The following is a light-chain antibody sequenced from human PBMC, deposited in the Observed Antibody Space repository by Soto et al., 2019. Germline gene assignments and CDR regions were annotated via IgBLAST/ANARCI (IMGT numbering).Light chain of an antibody. V-gene: IGKV3-11*01. CDR2: DAS. Sequence: EIVLTQSPATLSLSPGERATLSCRASQSISSSLAWYHQKPGQAPRLLIYDASIRATGFPARFSGSGSGTDFTLTIGSLEPEDFAVYYCQQRSEWPRTFGQGTKVEIK. CDR1: QSISSS. J-gene: IGKJ1*01. CDR3: QQRSEWPRT.